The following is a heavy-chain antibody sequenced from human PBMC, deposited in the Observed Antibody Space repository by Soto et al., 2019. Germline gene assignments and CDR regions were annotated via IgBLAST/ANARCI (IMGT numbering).Heavy chain of an antibody. Sequence: QVQLQESGPGLVMPSGTLSLTCALSGASISSSDWWNWVRQPPGKGLEWIGEIHHSGNIIYNPSLKSRVTISVDDSRNHFSLKMTSVTAADTAVYYCARDFKAPNDAWAFDYWGQGALVTVSS. CDR1: GASISSSDW. J-gene: IGHJ4*02. D-gene: IGHD3-16*01. V-gene: IGHV4-4*02. CDR3: ARDFKAPNDAWAFDY. CDR2: IHHSGNI.